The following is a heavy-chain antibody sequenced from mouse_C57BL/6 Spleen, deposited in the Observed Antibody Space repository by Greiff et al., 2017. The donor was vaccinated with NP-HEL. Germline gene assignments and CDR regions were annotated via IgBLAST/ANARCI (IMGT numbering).Heavy chain of an antibody. CDR2: ISDGGSYT. Sequence: EVHLVESGGGLVKPGGSLKLSCAASGFTFSSYAMSWVRQTPEKRLEWVATISDGGSYTYYPDNVKGRFTISRDNAKNNLYLQMSHLKSEDTAMYYCAREEKLDAMDYWGQGTSVTVSS. CDR1: GFTFSSYA. CDR3: AREEKLDAMDY. J-gene: IGHJ4*01. V-gene: IGHV5-4*01. D-gene: IGHD4-1*01.